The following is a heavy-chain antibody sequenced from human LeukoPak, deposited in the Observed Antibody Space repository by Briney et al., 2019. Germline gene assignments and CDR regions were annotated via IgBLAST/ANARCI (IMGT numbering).Heavy chain of an antibody. CDR2: ISYSGRA. CDR1: GHSVSSDNYH. J-gene: IGHJ4*02. V-gene: IGHV4-61*01. Sequence: SETLSLTCTVSGHSVSSDNYHWTWISQPPGKGLEWFGYISYSGRATYNTSLKSRVTMSIDTSKNQFSLKLRSVTAADTAVYYCARDFCSSTSCHFDYWGQGTLVTVSS. CDR3: ARDFCSSTSCHFDY. D-gene: IGHD2-2*01.